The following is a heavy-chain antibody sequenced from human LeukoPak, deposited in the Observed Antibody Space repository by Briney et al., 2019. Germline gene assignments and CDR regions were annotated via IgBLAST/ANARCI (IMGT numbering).Heavy chain of an antibody. CDR3: ARERNLEIAVAGTIFNY. J-gene: IGHJ4*02. D-gene: IGHD6-19*01. Sequence: GGSLRLTCAASGFTVSSNYMSWVRQAPGKGLEWVSVIYSGGSTYYADSVKSRFTISRDNSKNTLYLQMKSLRAEDTAVYYCARERNLEIAVAGTIFNYWGQGTLVTVSS. CDR1: GFTVSSNY. V-gene: IGHV3-66*01. CDR2: IYSGGST.